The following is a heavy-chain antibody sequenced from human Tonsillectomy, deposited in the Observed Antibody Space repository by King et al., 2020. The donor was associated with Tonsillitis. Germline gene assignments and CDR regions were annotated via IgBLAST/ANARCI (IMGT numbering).Heavy chain of an antibody. V-gene: IGHV3-21*01. D-gene: IGHD6-13*01. CDR2: IITSSRYI. Sequence: VQLVESGGGLVKPGGSLRLSCAASGFTFINYSMKWVRQAPGKGLEWVSSIITSSRYIYYAASVKGRFTISRDNAKNSLFLQMNSLRAEDTALYYCARDPSSWYYFDYWGQGTLVTVSS. CDR1: GFTFINYS. J-gene: IGHJ4*02. CDR3: ARDPSSWYYFDY.